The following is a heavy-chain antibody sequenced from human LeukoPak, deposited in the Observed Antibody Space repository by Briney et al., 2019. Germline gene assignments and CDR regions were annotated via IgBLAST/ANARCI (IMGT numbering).Heavy chain of an antibody. CDR2: IGTSSSTI. Sequence: PGGPLRLSCAASGFTFSSYGMNWVRQAPEKGLEWVSYIGTSSSTIYYADSVKGRFTISRDNARNSLYLQMNSLRDEDTAVYYCARHDFGGNSGDYWGQGTLVTVSS. CDR3: ARHDFGGNSGDY. CDR1: GFTFSSYG. D-gene: IGHD4-23*01. V-gene: IGHV3-48*02. J-gene: IGHJ4*02.